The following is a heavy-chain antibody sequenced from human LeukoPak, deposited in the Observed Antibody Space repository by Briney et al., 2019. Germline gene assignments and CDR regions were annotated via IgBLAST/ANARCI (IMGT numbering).Heavy chain of an antibody. CDR1: GYTFTSYA. J-gene: IGHJ6*02. CDR2: ISAYNGNT. V-gene: IGHV1-18*01. D-gene: IGHD1-14*01. Sequence: ASVKVSCKASGYTFTSYAMNWVRQAPGQGLEWMGWISAYNGNTNYAQKLQGRVTMTTDTSTSTAYMELRSLRSDDTAVYYCARSLNKEPYYYYYGMDVWGQGTTVTVSS. CDR3: ARSLNKEPYYYYYGMDV.